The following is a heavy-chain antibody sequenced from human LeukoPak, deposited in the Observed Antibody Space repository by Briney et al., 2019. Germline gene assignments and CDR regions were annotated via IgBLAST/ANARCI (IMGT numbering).Heavy chain of an antibody. D-gene: IGHD5-12*01. Sequence: ASVKVSCKAYGYPFTSTDINWVRQAPGQGLEWMGWMNPNNGNTGYAQQFQGRVTMTRDTSISTAYLKLSSLRSEDTAVYYFARVVRIEATTYVYYFDYWGQGTLVTVSS. J-gene: IGHJ4*02. CDR3: ARVVRIEATTYVYYFDY. CDR1: GYPFTSTD. CDR2: MNPNNGNT. V-gene: IGHV1-8*01.